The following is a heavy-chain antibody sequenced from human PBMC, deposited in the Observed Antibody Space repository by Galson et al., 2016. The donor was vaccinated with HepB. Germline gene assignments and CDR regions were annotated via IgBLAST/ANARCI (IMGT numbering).Heavy chain of an antibody. CDR3: ARQEGSWRSGFDP. CDR2: IYHGGTT. CDR1: GASISSRGHY. J-gene: IGHJ5*02. Sequence: SETLFLTCNVSGASISSRGHYWAWSRQSPGKGLEWIGSIYHGGTTYYNPSLKGRLSISVDTSRNQFSLTLTSVTTTDTAIYFCARQEGSWRSGFDPWGQGTLVSVSS. V-gene: IGHV4-39*01.